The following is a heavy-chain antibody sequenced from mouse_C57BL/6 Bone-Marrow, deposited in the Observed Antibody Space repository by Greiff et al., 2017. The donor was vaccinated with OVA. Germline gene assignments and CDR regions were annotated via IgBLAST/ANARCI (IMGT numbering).Heavy chain of an antibody. V-gene: IGHV5-12*01. J-gene: IGHJ4*01. CDR1: GFTFSDYY. CDR2: ISNSGGST. D-gene: IGHD2-4*01. CDR3: ARGDDYDLDY. Sequence: EVKLMESGGGLVQPGGSLKLSCAASGFTFSDYYMYWVRQTPEKRLEWVAYISNSGGSTYYPDTVKGRFTISRDNAKNTLYLQMSRLKSEDTAMYYCARGDDYDLDYWGQGTSVTGSS.